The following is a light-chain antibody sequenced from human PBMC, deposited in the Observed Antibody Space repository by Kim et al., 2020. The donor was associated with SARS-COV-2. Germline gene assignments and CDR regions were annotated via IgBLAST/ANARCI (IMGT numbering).Light chain of an antibody. J-gene: IGKJ5*01. CDR2: GAS. Sequence: ASVGDRATITCRASQDIRNDLGWYQQNPGSAPTRLIYGASSLQSGVPSGFSGGGSGTAFTLAISSLRPEDFATYFCLQHNTCPLTFGQGTRLEIK. CDR1: QDIRND. V-gene: IGKV1-17*01. CDR3: LQHNTCPLT.